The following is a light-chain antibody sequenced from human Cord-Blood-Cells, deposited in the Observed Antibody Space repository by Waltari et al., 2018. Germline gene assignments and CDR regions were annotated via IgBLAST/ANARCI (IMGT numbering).Light chain of an antibody. CDR3: QQRSNWPRT. Sequence: VLTQSPATLSLSPGERATLSCRASQSISSYLAWYQQKPGQAPRLLIYDASNRATGIPARFSGSGSGTDFTLTISSLEPEDFAVYYCQQRSNWPRTFGQGTKVEIK. J-gene: IGKJ1*01. CDR1: QSISSY. V-gene: IGKV3-11*01. CDR2: DAS.